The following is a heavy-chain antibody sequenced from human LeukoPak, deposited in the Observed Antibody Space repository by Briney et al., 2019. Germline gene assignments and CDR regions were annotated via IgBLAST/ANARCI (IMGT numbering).Heavy chain of an antibody. V-gene: IGHV4-34*01. J-gene: IGHJ6*03. CDR1: SGSFSGYY. Sequence: SETLSLTCAVYSGSFSGYYWSWIRQPPGKGLEWIGEINHSGSTNYNPSLKSRVTISVDTSKNQFSLKLSSVTAADTAMYYCARGVDYYGSGSYSYYYYYMDVWGKGTTVTVSS. D-gene: IGHD3-10*01. CDR2: INHSGST. CDR3: ARGVDYYGSGSYSYYYYYMDV.